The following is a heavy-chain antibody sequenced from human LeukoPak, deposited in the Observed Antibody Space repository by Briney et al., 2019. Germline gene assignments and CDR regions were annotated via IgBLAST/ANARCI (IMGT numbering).Heavy chain of an antibody. CDR1: GGSISSRSHC. D-gene: IGHD3-22*01. CDR2: MFYSGST. J-gene: IGHJ3*01. V-gene: IGHV4-39*01. Sequence: SETLSLTCTVSGGSISSRSHCWGWIRQPPGKGLEWIGTMFYSGSTYYNPSLKSRVAISVDTSENQFSRELNSVTATDTAVYYCAVAGVRYYDSSGLHAFDFWGRGTMVTVSS. CDR3: AVAGVRYYDSSGLHAFDF.